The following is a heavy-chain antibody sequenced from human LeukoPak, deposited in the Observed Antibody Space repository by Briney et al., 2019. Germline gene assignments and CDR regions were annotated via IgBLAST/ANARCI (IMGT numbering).Heavy chain of an antibody. CDR1: GFTFSSYD. CDR2: IGTAGDT. CDR3: ARGSMVRGVYEYYFDY. D-gene: IGHD3-10*01. Sequence: GGSLRLSCAASGFTFSSYDMRWVRQATGKGLEWVSAIGTAGDTYYPGSVKGRFTISRENAKNSLYLQMNSLRAGDTAVYYCARGSMVRGVYEYYFDYWGQGTLVTVSS. V-gene: IGHV3-13*01. J-gene: IGHJ4*02.